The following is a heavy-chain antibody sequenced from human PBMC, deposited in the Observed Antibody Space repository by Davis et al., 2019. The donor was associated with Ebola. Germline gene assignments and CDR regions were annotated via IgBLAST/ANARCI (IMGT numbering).Heavy chain of an antibody. CDR2: FSASGDST. CDR3: AKGYRYFEY. CDR1: GFTFSSYA. J-gene: IGHJ4*02. V-gene: IGHV3-23*01. Sequence: PGGSLRLSCAASGFTFSSYAMSWVRQGPGKGLEWVSSFSASGDSTLYADSVKGRFTISRDNSRNTLYLQMNSLRAEDTAVYYCAKGYRYFEYWGQGTLVTVSS. D-gene: IGHD2-2*02.